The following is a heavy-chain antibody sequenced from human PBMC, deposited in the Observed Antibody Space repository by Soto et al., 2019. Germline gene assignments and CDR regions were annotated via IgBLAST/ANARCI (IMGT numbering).Heavy chain of an antibody. D-gene: IGHD6-13*01. CDR1: GFTFSNYW. V-gene: IGHV3-74*01. J-gene: IGHJ4*02. Sequence: EVQLVESGGGLVQPGESLRLSCAASGFTFSNYWMHWVRQAPGKGLVWVSGIRSDGSRTDYADSEKGRFTISRDNVKNTLYLQMNSLRAEVTAVYYGARWWSSSWGDWGQGTLVTVSS. CDR2: IRSDGSRT. CDR3: ARWWSSSWGD.